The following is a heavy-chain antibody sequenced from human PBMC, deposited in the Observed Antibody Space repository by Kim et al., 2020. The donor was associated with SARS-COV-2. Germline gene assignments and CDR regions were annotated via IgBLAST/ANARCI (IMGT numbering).Heavy chain of an antibody. J-gene: IGHJ5*02. CDR3: ARGGIAAAGHWFDP. V-gene: IGHV1-18*01. Sequence: QKLQGRVTMTTDTSTSTAYMELRSLRSDDTAVYYCARGGIAAAGHWFDPWGQGTLVTVSS. D-gene: IGHD6-13*01.